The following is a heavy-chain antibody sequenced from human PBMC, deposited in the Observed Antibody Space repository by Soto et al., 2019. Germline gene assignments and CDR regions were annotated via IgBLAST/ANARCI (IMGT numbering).Heavy chain of an antibody. Sequence: LRLSCAASGFTFSSYGMHWVRQAPGKGLEWVAVISYDGSNKYYADSVKGRFTISRDNSKNTLYLQMSSLRAEDTAVYYCAKDRVRPFYGSLDYWGQGTLVTVSS. CDR1: GFTFSSYG. D-gene: IGHD3-10*01. CDR3: AKDRVRPFYGSLDY. CDR2: ISYDGSNK. J-gene: IGHJ4*02. V-gene: IGHV3-30*18.